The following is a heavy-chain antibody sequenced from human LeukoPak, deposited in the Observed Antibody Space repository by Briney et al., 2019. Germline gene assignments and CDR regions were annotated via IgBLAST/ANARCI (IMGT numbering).Heavy chain of an antibody. J-gene: IGHJ6*02. CDR2: IYSGTST. CDR1: GFTVNSNY. CDR3: ASSRDSHDCSGGRCSYYYHYLGMDV. Sequence: GGSLRLSCAVSGFTVNSNYMNWVRQAPGKGLEWVSVIYSGTSTYYADSVQGRFTIPRDNAKNTLYLQMDSLRAEDTAVYYCASSRDSHDCSGGRCSYYYHYLGMDVWGQGTTVIVSS. D-gene: IGHD2-15*01. V-gene: IGHV3-53*01.